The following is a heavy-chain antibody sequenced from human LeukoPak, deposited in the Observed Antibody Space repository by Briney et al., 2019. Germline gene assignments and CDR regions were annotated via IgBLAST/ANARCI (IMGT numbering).Heavy chain of an antibody. V-gene: IGHV6-1*01. CDR3: ARSAGNWGYYYVDL. CDR2: SYYRSKWYI. CDR1: RDSVSSNSAA. D-gene: IGHD7-27*01. Sequence: SQTLSLTCAISRDSVSSNSAAWHWIRQSPSRGLECLGMSYYRSKWYIDYAVSVKSRISITLDTSRNQFSLHLNSVTPEDAAVYYCARSAGNWGYYYVDLWGRGTLLTVSS. J-gene: IGHJ2*01.